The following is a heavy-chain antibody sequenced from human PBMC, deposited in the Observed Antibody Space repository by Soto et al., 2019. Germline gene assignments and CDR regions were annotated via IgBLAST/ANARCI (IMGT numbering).Heavy chain of an antibody. Sequence: QVQLVESGGGVVQPGRSLRLSCAASGFTFSSYGMHWVRQAPGKGLEWVAVIWYDGTNKYSADSVNGRFTISRDNSKNTLYLQMNSLRAEDTAVYYCARDWDYSRWLDYWGQGTLVTVSS. CDR2: IWYDGTNK. D-gene: IGHD4-4*01. CDR1: GFTFSSYG. CDR3: ARDWDYSRWLDY. V-gene: IGHV3-33*01. J-gene: IGHJ4*02.